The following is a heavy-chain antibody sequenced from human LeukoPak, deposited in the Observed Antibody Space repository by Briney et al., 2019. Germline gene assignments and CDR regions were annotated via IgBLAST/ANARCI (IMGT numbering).Heavy chain of an antibody. J-gene: IGHJ4*02. CDR3: ARHRFRGWYYFDY. D-gene: IGHD2-15*01. CDR1: GGSISSSSYY. V-gene: IGHV4-39*01. CDR2: IYYSGST. Sequence: SETLFLTCTVSGGSISSSSYYWGWIRQPPGKGLEWIGSIYYSGSTYYNPSLKSRVTISVDTSKNQFSLKLSSVTAADTAVYYCARHRFRGWYYFDYWGQGTLVTVSS.